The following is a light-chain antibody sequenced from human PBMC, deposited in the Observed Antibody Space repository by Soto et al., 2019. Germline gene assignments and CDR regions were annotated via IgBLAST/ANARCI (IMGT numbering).Light chain of an antibody. CDR2: GVT. Sequence: QSALTQPASVSGSPGQSITISCTGTSSDVGGYNYVSWYQQHPGKAPKLIIYGVTNRPSGVSIRFSGSKSGNTASLAISGLQADDEADYYCSSYTSSSTLVFGGGTKLTVL. CDR3: SSYTSSSTLV. J-gene: IGLJ3*02. V-gene: IGLV2-14*01. CDR1: SSDVGGYNY.